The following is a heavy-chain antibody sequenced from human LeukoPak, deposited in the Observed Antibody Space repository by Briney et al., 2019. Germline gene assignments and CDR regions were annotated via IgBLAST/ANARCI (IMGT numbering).Heavy chain of an antibody. Sequence: PSETLSLTCTVSGGSISSSSYYWGWIRQPPGKGLEWIGSIYYSGSTYYNPPLKSRVTISVDTSKNQFSLKLSSVTAADTAVYYCARQGWFDPWGQGTLVTVSS. CDR1: GGSISSSSYY. CDR2: IYYSGST. CDR3: ARQGWFDP. V-gene: IGHV4-39*01. J-gene: IGHJ5*02.